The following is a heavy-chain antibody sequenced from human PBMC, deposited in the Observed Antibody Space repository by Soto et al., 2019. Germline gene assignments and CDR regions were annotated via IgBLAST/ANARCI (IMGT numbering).Heavy chain of an antibody. CDR3: AKDCSGGDCH. CDR2: IIGSGGST. CDR1: GFTFDDYA. D-gene: IGHD2-21*02. V-gene: IGHV3-23*04. J-gene: IGHJ4*02. Sequence: EVQLVESGGRLVQPGKSLRLSCVASGFTFDDYAMNWVRQAPGKGLEWVSSIIGSGGSTYYADSVKGRFTISRDNPKNTVYLQMNSLRAEDTAVYFCAKDCSGGDCHWGQGTLVTVSS.